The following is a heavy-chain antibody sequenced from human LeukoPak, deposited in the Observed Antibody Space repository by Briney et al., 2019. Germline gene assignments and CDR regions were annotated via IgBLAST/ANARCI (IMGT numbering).Heavy chain of an antibody. CDR1: SGSIGSSSYY. Sequence: SETLSLTCTVSSGSIGSSSYYWGWIRQPPGKGLEWIGSIYYSGSTYYNPSLKSRVTISVDTSKNQFSLKLSSVTAADTAVYYCARHRGYCSSTSCSDAFDIWGQGTMVTVSS. CDR3: ARHRGYCSSTSCSDAFDI. J-gene: IGHJ3*02. V-gene: IGHV4-39*01. D-gene: IGHD2-2*01. CDR2: IYYSGST.